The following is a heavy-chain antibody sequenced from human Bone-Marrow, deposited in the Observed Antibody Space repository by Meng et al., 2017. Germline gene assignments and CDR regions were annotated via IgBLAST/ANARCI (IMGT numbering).Heavy chain of an antibody. D-gene: IGHD6-19*01. CDR3: ARPYSSGWHGCDAFDI. V-gene: IGHV3-21*01. CDR1: GFTFSSYS. Sequence: GGSLRLSCAASGFTFSSYSMNWVRQAPGKGLEWVSSISSSSSYIYYADSVKGRFTISRDNAKNSLYLQMNSLGAEDTAVYYCARPYSSGWHGCDAFDIWGQGTMVTVSS. CDR2: ISSSSSYI. J-gene: IGHJ3*02.